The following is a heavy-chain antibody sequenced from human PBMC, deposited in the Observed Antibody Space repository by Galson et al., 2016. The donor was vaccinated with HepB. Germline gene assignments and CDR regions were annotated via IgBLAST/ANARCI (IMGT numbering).Heavy chain of an antibody. D-gene: IGHD3-3*01. CDR3: ASVRVPVFGVAGNWFDP. J-gene: IGHJ5*02. Sequence: TLSLTCTVSGGSIRTNTYDWSWIRQPAGKGLEWIGRVYTSASTNYNPSLKSRVTISVDTSKNQFSLSLSSVTAADTAVYYCASVRVPVFGVAGNWFDPWGHGTLVTVSS. CDR2: VYTSAST. V-gene: IGHV4-61*02. CDR1: GGSIRTNTYD.